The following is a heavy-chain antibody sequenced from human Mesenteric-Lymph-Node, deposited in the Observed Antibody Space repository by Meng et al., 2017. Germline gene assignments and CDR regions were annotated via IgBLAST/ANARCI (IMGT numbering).Heavy chain of an antibody. CDR1: GFTFSSYA. CDR3: ARDAEGGQQLVSDYYYGMDV. D-gene: IGHD6-13*01. V-gene: IGHV3-21*06. Sequence: GGSLRLSCAASGFTFSSYAMSWVRQAPGKGLEWVASISRWSSYSKYADSVKGRFTISRDNAKNSLYLQINSLRDEDAAVYYCARDAEGGQQLVSDYYYGMDVWGQGTAVTVSS. J-gene: IGHJ6*02. CDR2: ISRWSSYS.